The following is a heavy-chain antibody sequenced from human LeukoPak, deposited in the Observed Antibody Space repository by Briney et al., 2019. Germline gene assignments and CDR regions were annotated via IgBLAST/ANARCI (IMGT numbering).Heavy chain of an antibody. D-gene: IGHD6-19*01. V-gene: IGHV4-38-2*01. J-gene: IGHJ4*02. CDR1: GYSISSGYY. Sequence: SETLSLTCAVSGYSISSGYYWGWIRQPPGKGLEWIGSIHHSGSTYYNPSLKSRVTISVDTSKNQFSLKLSSVTAADTAVYYCARQGNSLEIAYSSGWYYFDYWGQGTLVTVSS. CDR2: IHHSGST. CDR3: ARQGNSLEIAYSSGWYYFDY.